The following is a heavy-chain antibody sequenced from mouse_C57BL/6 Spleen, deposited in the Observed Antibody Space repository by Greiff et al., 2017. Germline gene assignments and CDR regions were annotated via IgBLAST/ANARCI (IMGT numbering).Heavy chain of an antibody. CDR3: VRDPPYYYGSRGDFDV. CDR1: GFTFNTYA. D-gene: IGHD1-1*01. CDR2: IRSKSSNYAT. V-gene: IGHV10-3*01. J-gene: IGHJ1*03. Sequence: EVKVVESGGGLVQPKGSLKLSCAASGFTFNTYAMHWVRQAPGKGLEWVARIRSKSSNYATYYAVSVKDRFTISRDDSQSMLYLQMNNLKTEDTAMYYCVRDPPYYYGSRGDFDVWGTGTTVTVSS.